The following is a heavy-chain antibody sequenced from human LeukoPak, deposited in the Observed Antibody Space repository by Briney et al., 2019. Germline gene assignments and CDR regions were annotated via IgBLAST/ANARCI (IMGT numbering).Heavy chain of an antibody. V-gene: IGHV3-66*01. Sequence: GGSLRLSCAASGFSVSNNYMNSVRQAPGKGLEWVSVIYGDGSTYYGDSVKGRFTISRDNSKNTVYLQMNSLRAEDTAVYYCARDHSSGYSDALDVWGQGTMVTVSS. J-gene: IGHJ3*01. CDR1: GFSVSNNY. CDR2: IYGDGST. CDR3: ARDHSSGYSDALDV. D-gene: IGHD3-22*01.